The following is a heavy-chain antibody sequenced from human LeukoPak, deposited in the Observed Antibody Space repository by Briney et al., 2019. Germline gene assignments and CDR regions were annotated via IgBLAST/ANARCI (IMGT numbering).Heavy chain of an antibody. CDR3: ARGRGYCSGGSCLRFDY. J-gene: IGHJ4*02. V-gene: IGHV3-30*03. CDR1: GFTFTGHW. D-gene: IGHD2-15*01. Sequence: GGSLRLSCADSGFTFTGHWVTWVRQAPGKGLEWVALISYDGSNKYYADSVKGRFTISRDNPKNTLYLQMNSLRVEDTAVYYCARGRGYCSGGSCLRFDYWGQGTLVTVSS. CDR2: ISYDGSNK.